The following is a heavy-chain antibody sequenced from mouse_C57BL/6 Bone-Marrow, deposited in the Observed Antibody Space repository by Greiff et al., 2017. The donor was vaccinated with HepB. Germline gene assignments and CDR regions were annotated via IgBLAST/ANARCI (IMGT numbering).Heavy chain of an antibody. V-gene: IGHV1-15*01. Sequence: VQLQQSGAELVRPGASVTLSCKASGYTFTDYEMHWVKQTPVQGLEWIGAIDPETGGTAYNQKFKGKAILTADKSSSTAYMELRSLTSEDSAVYYCTRAWLLRYWGQGTTLTVSS. CDR3: TRAWLLRY. J-gene: IGHJ2*01. CDR1: GYTFTDYE. D-gene: IGHD2-3*01. CDR2: IDPETGGT.